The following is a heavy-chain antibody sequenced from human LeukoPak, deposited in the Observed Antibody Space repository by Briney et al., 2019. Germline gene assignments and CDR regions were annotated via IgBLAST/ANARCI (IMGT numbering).Heavy chain of an antibody. D-gene: IGHD3-10*01. CDR3: ARGAPVTMVRGVLWYFDY. Sequence: GGSLRLSCAASGFTFSNYAMHWVRQAPGKGLEWVAVISYDGSDEYYADSVKGRFTISRDNSKNTVFLRMNSLRGDDTAVYYCARGAPVTMVRGVLWYFDYWGQGTLVTVSS. V-gene: IGHV3-30-3*01. CDR2: ISYDGSDE. CDR1: GFTFSNYA. J-gene: IGHJ4*02.